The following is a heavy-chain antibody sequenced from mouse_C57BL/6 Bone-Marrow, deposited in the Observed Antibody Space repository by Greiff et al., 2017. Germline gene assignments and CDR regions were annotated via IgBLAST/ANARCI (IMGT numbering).Heavy chain of an antibody. CDR2: IHPNSGST. V-gene: IGHV1-64*01. Sequence: QVQLQQPGAELVKPGASVKLSCKASGYTFTSYWMHWVKQRPGQGLEWIGMIHPNSGSTNYNEKFKSKATLTVDKSSSTAYMQLSSLTSEDSAVYYCARRLLLREYYFDYWGQGTTLTVSS. D-gene: IGHD1-1*01. J-gene: IGHJ2*01. CDR1: GYTFTSYW. CDR3: ARRLLLREYYFDY.